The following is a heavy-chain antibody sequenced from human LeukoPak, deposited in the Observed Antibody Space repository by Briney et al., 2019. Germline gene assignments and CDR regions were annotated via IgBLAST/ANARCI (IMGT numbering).Heavy chain of an antibody. CDR3: ANQAYSQFDY. V-gene: IGHV3-7*01. Sequence: PGGSLRLSCVASGFAFSSYWMSWVCQAPGKGLELVANISPDGSAEDYVDSVRGRFAISRDNAKRSLYLQMNSLSPEDTAVYYCANQAYSQFDYWGQGTLVTVSS. J-gene: IGHJ4*02. CDR2: ISPDGSAE. CDR1: GFAFSSYW. D-gene: IGHD4-11*01.